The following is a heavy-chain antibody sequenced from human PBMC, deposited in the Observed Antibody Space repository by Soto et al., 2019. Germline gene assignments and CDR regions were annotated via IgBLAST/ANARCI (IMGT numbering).Heavy chain of an antibody. D-gene: IGHD2-2*01. Sequence: SETLSLTCTVSGGSISSGGYYWSWIRQHPGKGLEWIGYIYYSGSTYYNPSLKSRVTISVDTSKNQFSLKLSSVTAADTAVYYCARQESLKSIVVVPAATDYWGKGSLVTVAS. CDR2: IYYSGST. V-gene: IGHV4-31*03. J-gene: IGHJ4*02. CDR1: GGSISSGGYY. CDR3: ARQESLKSIVVVPAATDY.